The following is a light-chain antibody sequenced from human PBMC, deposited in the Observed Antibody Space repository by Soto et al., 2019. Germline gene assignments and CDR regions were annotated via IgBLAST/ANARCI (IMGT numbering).Light chain of an antibody. V-gene: IGLV2-14*01. J-gene: IGLJ1*01. CDR1: RSDIGSYNY. Sequence: QSVLTQPASVSGSPGQSITISCSGGRSDIGSYNYVAWYQQFPGKTPKILIYGVSNRPSGVSSRFSGSKSGNTASLTISGLQAEDEADYYCISYTGSSTSYVFGSGTKVTVL. CDR2: GVS. CDR3: ISYTGSSTSYV.